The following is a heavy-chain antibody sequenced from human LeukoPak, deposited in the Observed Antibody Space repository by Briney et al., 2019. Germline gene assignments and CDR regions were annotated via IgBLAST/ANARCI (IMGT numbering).Heavy chain of an antibody. CDR2: IYPGDSDT. CDR3: ARHPRLIAAGYGMDV. D-gene: IGHD6-13*01. V-gene: IGHV5-51*01. J-gene: IGHJ6*02. CDR1: GYSFTSYW. Sequence: GKSLKISCKGSGYSFTSYWIGWVRQMPGKGLEWMGIIYPGDSDTRYSPSFQGQVTISADKSISTAYLQWSSLKASDTAMYYCARHPRLIAAGYGMDVWGQGTTVTVSS.